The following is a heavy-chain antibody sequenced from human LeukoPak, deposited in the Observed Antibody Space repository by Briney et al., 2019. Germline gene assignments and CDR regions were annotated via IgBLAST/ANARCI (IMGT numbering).Heavy chain of an antibody. V-gene: IGHV3-48*01. CDR3: ARDPYSGYDLQAFDY. J-gene: IGHJ4*02. CDR2: ISSSSSTI. Sequence: GGSLRLSCAASGFIFSSYSMNWVRQAPGKGLEWVSYISSSSSTIYYADSVKGRFTISRDNAKNSLYLQMNSLRAEDTAVYYCARDPYSGYDLQAFDYWGQGTLVTVSS. CDR1: GFIFSSYS. D-gene: IGHD5-12*01.